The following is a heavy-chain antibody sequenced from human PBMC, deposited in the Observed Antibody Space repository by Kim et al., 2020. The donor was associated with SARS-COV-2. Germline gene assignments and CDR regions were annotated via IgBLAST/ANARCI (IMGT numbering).Heavy chain of an antibody. V-gene: IGHV1-8*01. CDR3: ARHAYYYYYGMDV. J-gene: IGHJ6*02. Sequence: FAQKFQGRITMTRNTSISTVYMELSSLRSEDTAVYYWARHAYYYYYGMDVWGQGTRVTVSS.